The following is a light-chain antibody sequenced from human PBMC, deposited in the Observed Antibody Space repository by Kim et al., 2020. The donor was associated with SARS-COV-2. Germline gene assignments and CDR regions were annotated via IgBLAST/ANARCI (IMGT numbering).Light chain of an antibody. CDR3: CSYAGSYTLV. Sequence: GQSVTISCTGTSSDVGGYNYVSWYQQHPGKAPKLMIYDVNERPSGVPDRFSGSKSGNTASLTISGLQAEDEADYYCCSYAGSYTLVFGGGTQLTVL. CDR2: DVN. J-gene: IGLJ2*01. V-gene: IGLV2-11*01. CDR1: SSDVGGYNY.